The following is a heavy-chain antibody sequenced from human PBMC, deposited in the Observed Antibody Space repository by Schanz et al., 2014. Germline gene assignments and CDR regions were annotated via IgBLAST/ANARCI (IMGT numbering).Heavy chain of an antibody. Sequence: QVQLQESGPGLVKPSETLSLTCTVSGASISFYDWNWIRQSPGKGLEWIGYIYHSGSPIYNPSLQSRFTIAIAKPKTQFSLKMESVPAADTAMYFCARQGDVYRLDYWGQGTLVTVTS. CDR1: GASISFYD. CDR3: ARQGDVYRLDY. D-gene: IGHD1-26*01. J-gene: IGHJ4*02. V-gene: IGHV4-59*08. CDR2: IYHSGSP.